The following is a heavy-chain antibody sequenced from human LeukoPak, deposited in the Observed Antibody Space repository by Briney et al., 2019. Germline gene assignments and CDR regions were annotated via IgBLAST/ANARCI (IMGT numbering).Heavy chain of an antibody. CDR2: IYPGDSDT. CDR3: ARRFHYDSSGYYYEAPFDY. CDR1: GYSFTSYW. Sequence: GESLKISCQGSGYSFTSYWIGWVRPMPGKGLEWMGIIYPGDSDTRYSPSFQGQVTISADKSISTAYLQWSSLKASDTAMYYCARRFHYDSSGYYYEAPFDYWGQGTLVTVSS. D-gene: IGHD3-22*01. V-gene: IGHV5-51*01. J-gene: IGHJ4*02.